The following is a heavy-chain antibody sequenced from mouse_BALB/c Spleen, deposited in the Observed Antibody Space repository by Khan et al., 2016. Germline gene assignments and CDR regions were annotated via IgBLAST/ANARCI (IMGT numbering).Heavy chain of an antibody. CDR2: ISHSGST. CDR3: ARNEVGTYVRGMDY. Sequence: EVQLQELGPSLVKFSQTLSLTCSVTGDSITSGYWNWIRKFPGNKLEYMGYISHSGSTYYNPSLKSRIYITRDTSKNQYYLQLNSVTTEDTATYDCARNEVGTYVRGMDYWGQEPSVTGSS. D-gene: IGHD1-1*02. V-gene: IGHV3-8*02. J-gene: IGHJ4*01. CDR1: GDSITSGY.